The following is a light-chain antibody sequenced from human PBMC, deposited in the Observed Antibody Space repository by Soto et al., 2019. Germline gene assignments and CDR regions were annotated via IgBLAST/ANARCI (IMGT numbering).Light chain of an antibody. V-gene: IGKV3-20*01. Sequence: VVMTQSAATLSVSPGEGVTLSCRTRQGIGSTLARYQHEPVKTPRLLISRASTSATGVPDRFSGSGSGTDFTITISRLEPEDVEVYYCQQYGSSVTFGQGTKVDIK. CDR3: QQYGSSVT. J-gene: IGKJ1*01. CDR2: RAS. CDR1: QGIGST.